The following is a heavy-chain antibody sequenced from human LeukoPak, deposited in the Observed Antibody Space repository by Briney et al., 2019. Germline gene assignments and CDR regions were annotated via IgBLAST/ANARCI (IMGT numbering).Heavy chain of an antibody. CDR3: ARGGKIALAGTRSSQYFQH. CDR1: GFTFSSYG. Sequence: GGSLRLSCAASGFTFSSYGMHWVRQAPGKGLEWVAFIRYDGSNKYYADSVKGRFTISRDNSKNTLYLQMNSLRPEDTAVYYCARGGKIALAGTRSSQYFQHWGQGTLVTVSS. V-gene: IGHV3-30*02. CDR2: IRYDGSNK. D-gene: IGHD6-19*01. J-gene: IGHJ1*01.